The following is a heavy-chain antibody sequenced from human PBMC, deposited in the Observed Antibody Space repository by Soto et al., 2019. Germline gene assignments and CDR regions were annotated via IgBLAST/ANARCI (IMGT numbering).Heavy chain of an antibody. CDR3: ARGVRNGGGPRYNWFDP. CDR1: GYTFTSYY. V-gene: IGHV1-46*01. Sequence: EASVKVSCKASGYTFTSYYMHWVRQAPGQGLEWMGIINPSGGSTSYAQKFQGRVTMTRDTSTSTVYMELSSLRSEDTAVYYCARGVRNGGGPRYNWFDPWGQGTLVTVSS. CDR2: INPSGGST. J-gene: IGHJ5*02. D-gene: IGHD3-16*01.